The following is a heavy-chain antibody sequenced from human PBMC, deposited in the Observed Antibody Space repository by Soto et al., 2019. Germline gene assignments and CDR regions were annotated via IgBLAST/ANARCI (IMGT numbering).Heavy chain of an antibody. J-gene: IGHJ6*03. Sequence: DVQLLESGGGLAQRGGSLRLSCAASGFSFSTYGMNWVRQAPGKGLEWVSYGGSGGSPYYADSVKGRFTISRDNSKNTLYLQMNSLRADDTAVYYCVKFRGRAYHYYYMDVWGNGTTVTVSS. CDR2: YGGSGGSP. CDR3: VKFRGRAYHYYYMDV. CDR1: GFSFSTYG. D-gene: IGHD3-16*01. V-gene: IGHV3-23*01.